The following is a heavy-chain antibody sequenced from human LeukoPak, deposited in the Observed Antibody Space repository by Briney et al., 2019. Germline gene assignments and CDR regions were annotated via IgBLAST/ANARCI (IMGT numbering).Heavy chain of an antibody. Sequence: PGGSLRLSCAASGFIFSTTWMTWVRQTPGKGLELVANINIDGSQRYHADSVEGRFTISRDNVKNTLYLQMSSLRVEDTAVYYCARDPGWGALDYWGQGALVIVSS. J-gene: IGHJ4*02. CDR3: ARDPGWGALDY. V-gene: IGHV3-7*03. CDR1: GFIFSTTW. D-gene: IGHD3-16*01. CDR2: INIDGSQR.